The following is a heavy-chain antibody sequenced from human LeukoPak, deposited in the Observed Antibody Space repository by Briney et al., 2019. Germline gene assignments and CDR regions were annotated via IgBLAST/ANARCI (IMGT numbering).Heavy chain of an antibody. V-gene: IGHV1-2*04. Sequence: GASVKVSCKASGHTFTGYYMHWVRQAPGQGLEWMGWINPNSGGTNYAQKFQGWVTMTRDTSISTACMELSRLRSDDTAVYYCARGRLAVAGALDAFDIWGQGTMVTVSS. CDR3: ARGRLAVAGALDAFDI. CDR1: GHTFTGYY. CDR2: INPNSGGT. D-gene: IGHD6-19*01. J-gene: IGHJ3*02.